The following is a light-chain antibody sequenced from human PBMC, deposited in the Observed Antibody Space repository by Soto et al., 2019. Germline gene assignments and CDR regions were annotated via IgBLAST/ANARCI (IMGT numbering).Light chain of an antibody. V-gene: IGKV1-17*01. J-gene: IGKJ1*01. CDR2: AAS. Sequence: DIRMTQSPSTLSASVVDRVTITCLASQGISGWLAWYQQKPGKAPKRLIYAASSLQSGVPSRFSGSGSGTEFTLTISSLQPEDFATYYCLQHNSYPRTFGQGTKVDIK. CDR1: QGISGW. CDR3: LQHNSYPRT.